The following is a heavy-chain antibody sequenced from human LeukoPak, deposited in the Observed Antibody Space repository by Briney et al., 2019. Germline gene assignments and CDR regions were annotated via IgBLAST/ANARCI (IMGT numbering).Heavy chain of an antibody. Sequence: GGSLRLSCAASGFNFGDYGMSWVRHVPGKGLEWVSGIDWNGGRRGYADSVKGRFTISRDNAKNSLYLQMNSLRDEDTAFYYCAKAWIEIWALDSWGQGTLVTVSS. CDR2: IDWNGGRR. CDR1: GFNFGDYG. V-gene: IGHV3-20*04. J-gene: IGHJ4*02. D-gene: IGHD5-18*01. CDR3: AKAWIEIWALDS.